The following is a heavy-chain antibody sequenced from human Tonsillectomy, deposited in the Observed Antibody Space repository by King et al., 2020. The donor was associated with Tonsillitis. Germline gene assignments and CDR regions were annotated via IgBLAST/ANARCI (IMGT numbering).Heavy chain of an antibody. CDR3: ARGSLTVTGASYYFDY. J-gene: IGHJ4*02. CDR2: VYPNGRT. V-gene: IGHV4-4*07. Sequence: VQLQESGPGLVKPSETLSLTCTVSGGSISGYYWSWIRRPAGEALEWIGRVYPNGRTNYNPSLKSRVTVSVDTSKNQFSLRLSSVTAADTAVYFCARGSLTVTGASYYFDYWGQGTLVTVSS. D-gene: IGHD6-19*01. CDR1: GGSISGYY.